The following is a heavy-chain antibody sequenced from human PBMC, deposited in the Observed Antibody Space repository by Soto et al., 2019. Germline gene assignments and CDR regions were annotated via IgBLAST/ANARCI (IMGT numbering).Heavy chain of an antibody. J-gene: IGHJ4*02. D-gene: IGHD4-17*01. V-gene: IGHV3-23*01. CDR1: GFTFNNYG. CDR2: ISGGGDTT. Sequence: EVQLLESGGGLVQPGGSLRLSCAASGFTFNNYGMTWVRQAPGKGLEWVSAISGGGDTTSYADSVKGRFPVSRDGSKNAQYAEMSGLRAEDTDLEYWAKVRCGWVSVNARVDFWCEGDLGVVSS. CDR3: AKVRCGWVSVNARVDF.